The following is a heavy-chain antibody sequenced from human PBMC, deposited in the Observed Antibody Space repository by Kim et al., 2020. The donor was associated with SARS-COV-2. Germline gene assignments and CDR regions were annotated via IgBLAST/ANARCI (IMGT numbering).Heavy chain of an antibody. CDR1: GFTFSKYA. D-gene: IGHD3-10*01. V-gene: IGHV3-23*01. J-gene: IGHJ4*02. CDR2: ITDSGGST. CDR3: AKAPKTSMIRGVIFYLDF. Sequence: GGSLRLSCGASGFTFSKYAMSWVRQAPGKGLEWVSSITDSGGSTYYADSVKGRFTISRDNSKSTLYLQMNSLRAEDTAVYYCAKAPKTSMIRGVIFYLDFWGQGTLVTVSS.